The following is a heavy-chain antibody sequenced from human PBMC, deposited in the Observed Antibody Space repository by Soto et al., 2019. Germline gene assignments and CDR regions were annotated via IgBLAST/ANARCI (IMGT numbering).Heavy chain of an antibody. CDR2: VNPISGGT. V-gene: IGHV1-2*04. Sequence: QVQLVQSGAEVKKPGASVKVSCKASGYTFTGHYILWVRQAPGQGLEWMGWVNPISGGTIYAQKLMGWVTMTRDTSTSTAYLELSSLTSDATAVYYCARAKNFGAGELDYWGQGTLGTVSS. J-gene: IGHJ4*02. CDR3: ARAKNFGAGELDY. D-gene: IGHD3-10*01. CDR1: GYTFTGHY.